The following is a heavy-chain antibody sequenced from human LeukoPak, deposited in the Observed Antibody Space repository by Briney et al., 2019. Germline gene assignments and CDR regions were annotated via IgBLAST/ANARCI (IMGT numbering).Heavy chain of an antibody. CDR2: INHSGST. J-gene: IGHJ4*02. CDR1: GGSISSSSYY. D-gene: IGHD5-24*01. Sequence: PSETLSLTCTVSGGSISSSSYYWSWIRQPPGKGLEWIGEINHSGSTNYNPSLKSRVTISVDTSKNQFSLKLSSVAAADTAVYYCARKDTWLPFDYWGQGTLVTVSS. CDR3: ARKDTWLPFDY. V-gene: IGHV4-39*07.